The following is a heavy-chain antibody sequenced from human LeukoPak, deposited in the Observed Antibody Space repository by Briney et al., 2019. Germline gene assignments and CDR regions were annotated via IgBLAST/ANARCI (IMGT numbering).Heavy chain of an antibody. CDR2: ITWDGGST. CDR3: AKDRGSGSYLDS. D-gene: IGHD1-26*01. V-gene: IGHV3-43*01. CDR1: GFTFDDFT. J-gene: IGHJ4*02. Sequence: PGGSLRLSCAASGFTFDDFTMHWVRQAPGKGLEWVSLITWDGGSTYYADSVKGRFTISRDNSKNSLYLQMNNLRSEDTALYYCAKDRGSGSYLDSSGQGTLVTVSS.